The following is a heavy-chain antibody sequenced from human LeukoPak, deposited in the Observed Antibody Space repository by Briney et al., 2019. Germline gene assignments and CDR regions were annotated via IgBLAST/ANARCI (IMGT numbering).Heavy chain of an antibody. Sequence: GGSLRLSCVDSGFTVSSNYMSWVRQAPGKGLEWVSVIYSGDNTYYADSVKGRFTISRDESKNTLYLQMNSLRAEDTAVYYCASGKTYYYDSSDSGDAFDIWGQGTMVTVSS. J-gene: IGHJ3*02. V-gene: IGHV3-66*01. D-gene: IGHD3-22*01. CDR1: GFTVSSNY. CDR3: ASGKTYYYDSSDSGDAFDI. CDR2: IYSGDNT.